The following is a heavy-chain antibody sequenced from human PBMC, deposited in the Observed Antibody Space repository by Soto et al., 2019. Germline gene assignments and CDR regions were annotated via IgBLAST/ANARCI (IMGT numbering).Heavy chain of an antibody. Sequence: SETLSLTCTVSGGSISSYYWSGIRQPAGKGLEWIGRIYTSGSTNYNRSLKSRVTMSVDTSKNQFSLKLSSVTAADTAVYYCARDSHSSSDYYYGMDVWAQGTTVPVSS. V-gene: IGHV4-4*07. CDR2: IYTSGST. CDR1: GGSISSYY. CDR3: ARDSHSSSDYYYGMDV. J-gene: IGHJ6*02. D-gene: IGHD6-13*01.